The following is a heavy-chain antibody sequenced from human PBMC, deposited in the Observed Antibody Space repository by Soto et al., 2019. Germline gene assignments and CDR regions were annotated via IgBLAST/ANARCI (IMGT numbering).Heavy chain of an antibody. V-gene: IGHV3-23*01. Sequence: HLGGSLRLSCAASGFTFSSYSMSWVRQAPGKGLEWVSSISESGDVTYYADSVRGRFTISRDNSKNTLHLQVNSLRAEDTATYYCARLSENYNWFDPWGQGTPVTVSS. CDR2: ISESGDVT. CDR1: GFTFSSYS. J-gene: IGHJ5*02. D-gene: IGHD1-7*01. CDR3: ARLSENYNWFDP.